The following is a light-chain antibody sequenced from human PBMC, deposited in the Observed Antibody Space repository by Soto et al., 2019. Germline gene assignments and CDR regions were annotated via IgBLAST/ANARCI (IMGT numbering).Light chain of an antibody. CDR3: HQYDTSPRT. V-gene: IGKV3-20*01. Sequence: EIVLTQSPGTLSLSPGERATLSCRASQSLSSGYLAWYQQKPGQAPTILIYAASSRATGIPDRFSGSGSGTDFSLTFSRLEPEDFAVYYCHQYDTSPRTFGQGTKVEI. CDR1: QSLSSGY. CDR2: AAS. J-gene: IGKJ1*01.